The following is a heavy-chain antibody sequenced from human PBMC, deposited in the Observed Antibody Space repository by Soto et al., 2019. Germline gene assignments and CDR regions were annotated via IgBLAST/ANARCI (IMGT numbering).Heavy chain of an antibody. CDR1: GYTFTGYY. CDR2: INPNSGGT. Sequence: GASVKVSCKASGYTFTGYYMHWVRQAPGQGLEWMGWINPNSGGTNYAQKFQGWVTMTRDTSISTAYMELSRLRSDGTAVYYCARGDIVVVPAAARDYYYGMDVWGQGTTVTVSS. V-gene: IGHV1-2*04. CDR3: ARGDIVVVPAAARDYYYGMDV. D-gene: IGHD2-2*01. J-gene: IGHJ6*02.